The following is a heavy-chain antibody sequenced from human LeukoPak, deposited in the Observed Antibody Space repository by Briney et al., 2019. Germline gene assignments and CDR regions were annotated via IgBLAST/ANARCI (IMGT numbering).Heavy chain of an antibody. CDR1: GGSISSYY. CDR3: ARVEDVRYYDSSGYFRY. D-gene: IGHD3-22*01. Sequence: PSETLSLTCTVCGGSISSYYWSWIRQPPGKGLEWIGYIYYSGSTNYNPSLKSRVTISVDTSKNQFSLKLSSVTAADTAVYYCARVEDVRYYDSSGYFRYWGQGTLVTVSS. V-gene: IGHV4-59*01. CDR2: IYYSGST. J-gene: IGHJ4*02.